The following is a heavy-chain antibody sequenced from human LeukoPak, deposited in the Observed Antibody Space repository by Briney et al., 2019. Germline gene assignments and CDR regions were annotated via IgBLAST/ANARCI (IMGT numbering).Heavy chain of an antibody. D-gene: IGHD6-13*01. CDR1: GGTFSTYA. V-gene: IGHV1-69*05. CDR3: ARSDSSSWYWALDY. Sequence: ASVKVSCKASGGTFSTYAISWVRQAPGQGLEWMGGIIPFFGTTNYAQKFQGRVTMTRDMSTSTVYMELSSLRSEDTAVYYCARSDSSSWYWALDYWGQGTLVTVSS. CDR2: IIPFFGTT. J-gene: IGHJ4*02.